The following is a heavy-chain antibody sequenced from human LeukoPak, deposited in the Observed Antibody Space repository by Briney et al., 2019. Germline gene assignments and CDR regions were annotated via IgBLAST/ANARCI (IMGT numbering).Heavy chain of an antibody. V-gene: IGHV3-23*01. J-gene: IGHJ4*02. D-gene: IGHD6-13*01. CDR3: AKARGGGSSWYYFDY. Sequence: GASLRLSCAASGFTFSSYAMSWVRQAPGKGPEWVSAISGSGGSTYYADSVKGRFTISRDNSKNTLYLQMNSLRAEDTAVYYCAKARGGGSSWYYFDYWGQGTLVTVSS. CDR2: ISGSGGST. CDR1: GFTFSSYA.